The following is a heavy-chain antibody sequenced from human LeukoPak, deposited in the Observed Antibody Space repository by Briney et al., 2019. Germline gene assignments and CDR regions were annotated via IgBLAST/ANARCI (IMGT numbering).Heavy chain of an antibody. V-gene: IGHV3-30*18. CDR1: GFTFSSYG. CDR2: ISYDGSNK. J-gene: IGHJ4*02. Sequence: GGSLRLSCAASGFTFSSYGIHWVRQAPGKGLEWVAVISYDGSNKYYADSVKGRFTISRDNSKNTLYLQMNSLRAEDTAVYYCAKDKFIAAAATPFDYWGQGTLVTVSS. D-gene: IGHD6-13*01. CDR3: AKDKFIAAAATPFDY.